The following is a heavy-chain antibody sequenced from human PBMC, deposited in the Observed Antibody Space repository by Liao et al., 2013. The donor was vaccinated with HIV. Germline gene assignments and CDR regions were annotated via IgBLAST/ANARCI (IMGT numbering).Heavy chain of an antibody. Sequence: QLQLQESGLGLVKPSQTLSLTCAVSGGSISSGGYSWNWIRQPPGKGLELIGYIYHSGSTYYNPSLKSRVTISVDRSKNQFSLKLSSVTAADTAVYYCARGRGTSAFDIWGQGTMVTVSS. V-gene: IGHV4-30-2*01. CDR1: GGSISSGGYS. J-gene: IGHJ3*02. CDR2: IYHSGST. CDR3: ARGRGTSAFDI. D-gene: IGHD1-1*01.